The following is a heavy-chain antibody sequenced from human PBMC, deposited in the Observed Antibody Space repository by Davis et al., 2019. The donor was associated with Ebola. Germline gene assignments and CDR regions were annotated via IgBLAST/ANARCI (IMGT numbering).Heavy chain of an antibody. V-gene: IGHV5-51*01. CDR1: GNSFTSHW. Sequence: GESLKISCKDSGNSFTSHWIGWVRQMPGKGLEWMAIIYTGDSDTRYSPSFRGQVTISADKSIKTAFLQWGSLKASDTAMYYCASLRRTISGLDDAFDIWGQGTMVTVSS. CDR3: ASLRRTISGLDDAFDI. J-gene: IGHJ3*02. CDR2: IYTGDSDT. D-gene: IGHD2-15*01.